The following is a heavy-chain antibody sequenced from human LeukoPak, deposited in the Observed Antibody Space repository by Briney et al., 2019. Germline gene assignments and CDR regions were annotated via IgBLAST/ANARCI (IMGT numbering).Heavy chain of an antibody. Sequence: SVKVSCKASGGTFSSYAIRWVRQAPGQGLEWMGGIITISGTANYAQTFPGRVTITADKSVRTAYLQLSSLRSEDTAVYYCASRPYRSSPSGYYYYFMVGWGKGATVTVSS. CDR1: GGTFSSYA. V-gene: IGHV1-69*06. CDR3: ASRPYRSSPSGYYYYFMVG. CDR2: IITISGTA. J-gene: IGHJ6*03. D-gene: IGHD6-6*01.